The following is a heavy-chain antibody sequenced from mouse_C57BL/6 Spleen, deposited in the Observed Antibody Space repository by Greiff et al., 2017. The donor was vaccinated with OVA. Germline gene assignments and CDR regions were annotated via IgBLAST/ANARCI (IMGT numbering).Heavy chain of an antibody. J-gene: IGHJ2*01. CDR3: AKSSGYPYYVGY. Sequence: QVQLQQSGPELVKPGASVKISCKASGYAFSSSWMNWVKQRPGKGLEWIGRIYPGDGDTNYNGKFKGKATLTADKSSSTAYMQLSSLTSEDSAVYFCAKSSGYPYYVGYWGQGTTLTVSS. V-gene: IGHV1-82*01. D-gene: IGHD3-2*02. CDR1: GYAFSSSW. CDR2: IYPGDGDT.